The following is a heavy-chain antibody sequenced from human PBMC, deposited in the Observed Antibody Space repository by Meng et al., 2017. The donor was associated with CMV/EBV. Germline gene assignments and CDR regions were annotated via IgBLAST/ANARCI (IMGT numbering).Heavy chain of an antibody. D-gene: IGHD2-2*01. V-gene: IGHV4-39*01. CDR3: ARVRCSSTSCYGDFDY. CDR2: IYYSGST. CDR1: GGSISSSSYY. J-gene: IGHJ4*02. Sequence: GSLRLSCTVSGGSISSSSYYWGWIRQPPGKGLEWIGSIYYSGSTYYNPSLKSRVTISVDTSKNQFSLKLSSVTAADTAVYYCARVRCSSTSCYGDFDYWGQGILVTVSS.